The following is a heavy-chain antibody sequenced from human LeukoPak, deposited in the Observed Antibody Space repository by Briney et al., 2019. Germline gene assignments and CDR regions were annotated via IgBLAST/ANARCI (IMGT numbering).Heavy chain of an antibody. CDR3: ARHEWLHPFDP. J-gene: IGHJ5*02. V-gene: IGHV4-31*03. CDR1: GGSISSGGYY. CDR2: IHYSGST. D-gene: IGHD5-12*01. Sequence: PSQTLSLTCTVSGGSISSGGYYWSWIRQHPGKGLEWIGYIHYSGSTYYNPSLKSRVTISVDTSKNQFSLKLSSVTAADTAVYYCARHEWLHPFDPWGQGTLVTVSS.